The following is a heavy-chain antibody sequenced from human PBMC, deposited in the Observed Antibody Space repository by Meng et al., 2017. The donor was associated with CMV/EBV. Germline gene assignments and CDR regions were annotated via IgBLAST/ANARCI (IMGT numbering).Heavy chain of an antibody. J-gene: IGHJ4*02. CDR1: GFTFSSYG. V-gene: IGHV3-33*06. CDR3: AKERMIFGVVSPFDY. Sequence: GGSLKISCAAPGFTFSSYGMHWVRQAPGKGLEWVAVIWYDGSNKYYADSVKGRFTISRDNSKNTLYLQMNSLRAEDTAVYYCAKERMIFGVVSPFDYWGQGTLVTVSS. CDR2: IWYDGSNK. D-gene: IGHD3-3*01.